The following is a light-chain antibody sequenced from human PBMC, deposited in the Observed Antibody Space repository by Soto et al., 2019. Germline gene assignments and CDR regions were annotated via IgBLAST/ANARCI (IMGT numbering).Light chain of an antibody. Sequence: EVVLTQSPATLSVSPGERATLSCRASQTVGSNLAWYQHKPGQAPRLLISGASTRATGVPARFGGSGSGTEFALTITGLQSEDFAVYYCQQYNDWPLYTFGQGTKLEIK. CDR2: GAS. CDR3: QQYNDWPLYT. V-gene: IGKV3-15*01. CDR1: QTVGSN. J-gene: IGKJ2*01.